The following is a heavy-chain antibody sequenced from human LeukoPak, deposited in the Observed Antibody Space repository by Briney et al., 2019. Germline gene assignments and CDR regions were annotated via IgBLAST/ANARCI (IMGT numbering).Heavy chain of an antibody. J-gene: IGHJ4*02. V-gene: IGHV3-53*01. D-gene: IGHD5-12*01. Sequence: GGSLRLSCAASGFSVSSNYMSWVRQAPGKGLECVSVIYAGGDTFYADSVKGRFTISRDSSKNTLYLQMSSLTAEDTAVYYCAQARSSSGYGPLGFYWGQGTLVTVSS. CDR1: GFSVSSNY. CDR2: IYAGGDT. CDR3: AQARSSSGYGPLGFY.